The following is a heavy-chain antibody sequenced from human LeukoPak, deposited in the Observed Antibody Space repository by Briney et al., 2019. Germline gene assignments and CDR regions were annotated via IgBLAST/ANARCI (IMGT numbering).Heavy chain of an antibody. CDR2: INAGNGNT. CDR1: GYTFTSYA. CDR3: ARAPSHPVAGTRRGMDV. V-gene: IGHV1-3*01. J-gene: IGHJ6*02. D-gene: IGHD6-19*01. Sequence: ASVKVSCKASGYTFTSYAMHWVRQAPGQRLEWMGWINAGNGNTKYSQKFQGRVTITRDTSASTAYMELSSLRSEDTAVYYCARAPSHPVAGTRRGMDVWGQGTTVTVSS.